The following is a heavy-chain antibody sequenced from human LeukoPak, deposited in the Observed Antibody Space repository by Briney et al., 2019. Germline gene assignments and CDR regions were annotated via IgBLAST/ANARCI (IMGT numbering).Heavy chain of an antibody. Sequence: GGSLRLSCAASGFTFSSNSMNWVRQAPGKGLEWVAVISYDGSNKYYADSVKGRFTISRDNSKNTLYLQMNSLRAEDTAVYYCAKPSGGYFDWLEGFDYWGQGTLVTVSS. CDR1: GFTFSSNS. V-gene: IGHV3-30*18. J-gene: IGHJ4*02. D-gene: IGHD3-9*01. CDR3: AKPSGGYFDWLEGFDY. CDR2: ISYDGSNK.